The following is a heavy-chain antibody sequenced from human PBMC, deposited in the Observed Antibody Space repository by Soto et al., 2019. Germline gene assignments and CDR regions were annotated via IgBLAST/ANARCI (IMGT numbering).Heavy chain of an antibody. J-gene: IGHJ6*02. V-gene: IGHV3-30*18. CDR2: ISYDGSNK. CDR1: GFTFSSYG. Sequence: QVQLVESGGGVVQPGRSLRLSCAASGFTFSSYGMHWVRQAPGKGLEWVAVISYDGSNKYYADSVKGRFTIPRDNSKNTLYLQMNSLRAEDTAVYYCANLRLFSYYYYGMDVWGQGTTVTVSS. D-gene: IGHD3-10*02. CDR3: ANLRLFSYYYYGMDV.